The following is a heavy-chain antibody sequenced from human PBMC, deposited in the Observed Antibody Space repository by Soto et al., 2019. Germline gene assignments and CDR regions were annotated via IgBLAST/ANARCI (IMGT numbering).Heavy chain of an antibody. D-gene: IGHD5-18*01. CDR1: GYTFTNFG. Sequence: ASVKVSCKASGYTFTNFGISWVRQAPGQGLEWMGWISAYNGNTNYAQKFQGRVTITRDTSASTAYMELSSLRSEDTAVYYCARSPGYSYGDYWGQGTLVTVSS. CDR3: ARSPGYSYGDY. J-gene: IGHJ4*02. CDR2: ISAYNGNT. V-gene: IGHV1-18*01.